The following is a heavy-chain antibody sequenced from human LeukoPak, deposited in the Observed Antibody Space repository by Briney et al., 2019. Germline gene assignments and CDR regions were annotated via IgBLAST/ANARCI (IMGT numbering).Heavy chain of an antibody. CDR1: GGSISSSSYY. CDR3: ARELLPPYYYYGMDV. D-gene: IGHD1-26*01. J-gene: IGHJ6*02. Sequence: SETLSLTCTVSGGSISSSSYYWGWIRQHPGKGLEWIGYIYYSGSTYYNPSLKSRVTISVDTSKNQFSLKLSSVTAADTAVYYCARELLPPYYYYGMDVWGQGTTVTVSS. V-gene: IGHV4-31*03. CDR2: IYYSGST.